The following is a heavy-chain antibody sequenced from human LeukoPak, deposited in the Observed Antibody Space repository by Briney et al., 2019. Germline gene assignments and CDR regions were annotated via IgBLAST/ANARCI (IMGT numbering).Heavy chain of an antibody. V-gene: IGHV3-23*01. CDR3: VKEYYYGSGTYYNVDY. CDR1: GFTFSNCA. Sequence: GGSLRLSCAASGFTFSNCAMSWVRQAPGKGLEWVSAISGSGGRTYYADSVKGRFTLSRDNSKNTLYLQMNSLRAEDTAVYYCVKEYYYGSGTYYNVDYWGQGTLVTVSS. CDR2: ISGSGGRT. D-gene: IGHD3-10*01. J-gene: IGHJ4*02.